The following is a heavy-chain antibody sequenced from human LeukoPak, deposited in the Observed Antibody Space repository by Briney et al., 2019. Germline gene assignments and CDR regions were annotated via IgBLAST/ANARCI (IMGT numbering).Heavy chain of an antibody. V-gene: IGHV3-11*04. D-gene: IGHD2-15*01. J-gene: IGHJ4*02. Sequence: PGGSLRLSCAASGFTFSDYYMSWIRQAPGKGLEWISYMSSSGSIIYCADSMKGRFTISRDNAKNSMYLQMHSLRAEDTAVYYCVRDNPRCCGVIPANIDDYWGQGTLVTVSS. CDR2: MSSSGSII. CDR1: GFTFSDYY. CDR3: VRDNPRCCGVIPANIDDY.